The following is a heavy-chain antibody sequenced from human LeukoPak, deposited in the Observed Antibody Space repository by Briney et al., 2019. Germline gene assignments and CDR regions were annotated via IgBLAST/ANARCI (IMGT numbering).Heavy chain of an antibody. J-gene: IGHJ4*02. V-gene: IGHV5-51*01. Sequence: GESLKISCKGSGYSFTTYWIVWVRQMPGKGLEWMGIIYPGDSETRYSPSFQGQVTISADKSINTAYLQWSSLKASDTAMYYCARQRSGSWYQDLDYWGQGTLVTASS. CDR1: GYSFTTYW. CDR3: ARQRSGSWYQDLDY. CDR2: IYPGDSET. D-gene: IGHD6-13*01.